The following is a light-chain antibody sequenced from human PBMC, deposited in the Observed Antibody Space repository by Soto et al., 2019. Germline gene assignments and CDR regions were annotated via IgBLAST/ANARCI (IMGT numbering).Light chain of an antibody. Sequence: QSALTQPASVSGSPGQSITISCTGTSSDIGGYNYVSWYQQYPGKAPKVMIYEVRNRPSGVSNRFSGTKSGNTASLTISGLQAEDEADYYCSSYTSISPLVFGTGTKVTVL. V-gene: IGLV2-14*01. CDR3: SSYTSISPLV. CDR2: EVR. J-gene: IGLJ1*01. CDR1: SSDIGGYNY.